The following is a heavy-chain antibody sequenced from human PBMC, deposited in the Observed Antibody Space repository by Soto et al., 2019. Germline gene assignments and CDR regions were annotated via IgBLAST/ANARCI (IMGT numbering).Heavy chain of an antibody. Sequence: QIQLVQSGGQVKKPGASLKVSCKASGYTLSSFGISWVRQAPGQRFEWMGWISPFNGNTVYAQNFQGRVSMTTESSTSTAYLELRSLTSDDTAVYYCVRGDYWFDLWGQGTLVTVSS. V-gene: IGHV1-18*01. CDR1: GYTLSSFG. CDR3: VRGDYWFDL. D-gene: IGHD2-21*02. CDR2: ISPFNGNT. J-gene: IGHJ5*02.